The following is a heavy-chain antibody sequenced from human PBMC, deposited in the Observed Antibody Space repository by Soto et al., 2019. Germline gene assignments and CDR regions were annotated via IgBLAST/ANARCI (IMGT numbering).Heavy chain of an antibody. CDR3: ARSPDCGGDCYSWTHFDY. J-gene: IGHJ4*02. V-gene: IGHV4-30-4*01. Sequence: QVQLQESGPGLVKPSQTLSLTCTVSGGSISSGDSYWSWIRQPPGKGLEWIGYTYYSGSTYYNPSLKSRVTISVDTSKNQFALKLSAVTAADTAVYYCARSPDCGGDCYSWTHFDYWGQGTLVTVSS. CDR2: TYYSGST. CDR1: GGSISSGDSY. D-gene: IGHD2-21*02.